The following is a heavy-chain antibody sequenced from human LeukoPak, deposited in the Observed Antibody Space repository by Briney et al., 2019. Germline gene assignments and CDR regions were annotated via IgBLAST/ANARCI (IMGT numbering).Heavy chain of an antibody. CDR3: ARAEFDILTGSDAFDI. J-gene: IGHJ3*02. Sequence: PGRSLRLSCAASGFTFNNYVMHWVRQAPGKGLEWVAVIWYDGSKKYYADSVKGRFTISRDNSKKTLYLQMNSLRAEDTAVYYCARAEFDILTGSDAFDIWGQGTMVTVSS. CDR1: GFTFNNYV. V-gene: IGHV3-33*01. D-gene: IGHD3-9*01. CDR2: IWYDGSKK.